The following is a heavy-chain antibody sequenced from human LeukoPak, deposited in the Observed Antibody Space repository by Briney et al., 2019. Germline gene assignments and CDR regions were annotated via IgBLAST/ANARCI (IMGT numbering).Heavy chain of an antibody. CDR1: GFTFSDAW. CDR3: TRSSYTNSWFFY. Sequence: GGALRLSCAASGFTFSDAWMSWVRQAPGEGVEWVGRIKSRADGETTDYAAPVKGRFTMARDDSKKMLYLQLNSLKAEDTAVYYCTRSSYTNSWFFYWGQGSLVTVSS. CDR2: IKSRADGETT. J-gene: IGHJ4*02. V-gene: IGHV3-15*01. D-gene: IGHD2-8*01.